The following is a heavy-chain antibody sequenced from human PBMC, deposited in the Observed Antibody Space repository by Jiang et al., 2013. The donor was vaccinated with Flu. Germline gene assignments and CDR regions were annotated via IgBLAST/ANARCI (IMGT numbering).Heavy chain of an antibody. D-gene: IGHD6-19*01. CDR2: INSHDFNTI. V-gene: IGHV3-48*03. J-gene: IGHJ3*02. Sequence: QLVESGEAWSSLEVPETLLCSLWIHFRNYEMNWVRQAPGKGLEWVSYINSHDFNTIYYADSVKGRFTISRDNAKNSLYLQMNSLRAEDTAVYYCARDRYVSDWQPGAFDIWGQRDNGHRLF. CDR3: ARDRYVSDWQPGAFDI. CDR1: IHFRNYE.